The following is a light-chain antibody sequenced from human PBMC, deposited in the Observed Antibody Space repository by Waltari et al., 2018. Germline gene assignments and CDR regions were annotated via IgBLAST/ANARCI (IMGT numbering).Light chain of an antibody. CDR1: SSAVGGYNY. V-gene: IGLV2-14*03. CDR2: DVR. Sequence: QSALTQPASVSGSPGQSITIPCTGTSSAVGGYNYVSWYQQHPGKSPKLMIYDVRNRPSGVSNRFSGSKSGNTASLTISGLQAEDEADYYCSSYTSSSTGVFGGGTKLTV. CDR3: SSYTSSSTGV. J-gene: IGLJ3*02.